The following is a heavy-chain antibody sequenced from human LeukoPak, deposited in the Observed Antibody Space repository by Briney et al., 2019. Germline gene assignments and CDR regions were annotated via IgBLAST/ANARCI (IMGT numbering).Heavy chain of an antibody. V-gene: IGHV3-33*08. J-gene: IGHJ5*02. CDR1: GFTFSSYG. CDR2: IWYDGSNK. CDR3: ATLYGTYPGWFDP. D-gene: IGHD4-17*01. Sequence: PGRSLRLSCAASGFTFSSYGMHWVRQAPGKGLEWVAVIWYDGSNKYYADSVKGRFTISRDNSKNTLYLQMNSLRAEDTAVYYRATLYGTYPGWFDPWGQGTLVTVSS.